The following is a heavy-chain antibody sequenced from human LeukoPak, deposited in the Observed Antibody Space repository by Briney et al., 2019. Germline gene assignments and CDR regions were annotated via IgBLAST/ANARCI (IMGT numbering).Heavy chain of an antibody. V-gene: IGHV3-23*01. CDR3: AKDAGYSGSYWRPFDY. CDR2: ISVSGGST. D-gene: IGHD1-26*01. Sequence: GGSLRLSCAASGFTFSIYAMSWVRQAPGKGLEWVSSISVSGGSTYYADSVKGRFTISRDNSKNTLFLQMNSLRADDTAIYYCAKDAGYSGSYWRPFDYWGQGTLVTVSS. CDR1: GFTFSIYA. J-gene: IGHJ4*02.